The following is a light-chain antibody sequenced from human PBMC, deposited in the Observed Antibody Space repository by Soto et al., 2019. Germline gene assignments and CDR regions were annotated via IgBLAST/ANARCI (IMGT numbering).Light chain of an antibody. Sequence: EVMVSQSPATLSVSTGERVTLSCRASQSVSNNLVWYQQKPGQAPRLLMYGSSIRATGIPARFSGSGSGTDFSLTISRLEPEDFAVYHCQQRSNWPITFGQGTRLAIK. J-gene: IGKJ5*01. V-gene: IGKV3-15*01. CDR3: QQRSNWPIT. CDR2: GSS. CDR1: QSVSNN.